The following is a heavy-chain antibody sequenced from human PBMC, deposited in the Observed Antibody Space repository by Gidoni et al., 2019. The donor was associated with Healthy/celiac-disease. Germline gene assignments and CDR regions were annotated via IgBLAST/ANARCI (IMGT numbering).Heavy chain of an antibody. CDR2: IIPICCTA. CDR3: ARDDRHNKAFDI. V-gene: IGHV1-69*01. J-gene: IGHJ3*02. CDR1: GGTFSSYA. Sequence: QVQLVPSGAEVTKPGSSVKVSCQPSGGTFSSYAISWVRQAPGQGLEWMGGIIPICCTANYAQKVQGRVTITADESTSTADMELSSLRSEDTAVYYCARDDRHNKAFDIWGQGTMVTVSS.